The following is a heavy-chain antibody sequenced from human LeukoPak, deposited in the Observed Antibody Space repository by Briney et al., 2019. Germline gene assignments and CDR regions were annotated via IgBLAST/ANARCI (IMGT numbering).Heavy chain of an antibody. Sequence: GGSLRLSCAASGFTFDDYAMHWVRQAPGKGLEWVSLISWDGGSTYYADSVKGRFTISRDNSKNSLYLQMNSLRAEDTALYYCAKDLDSSGWFYYFDYWGQGTLVTVSS. CDR2: ISWDGGST. CDR1: GFTFDDYA. D-gene: IGHD6-19*01. V-gene: IGHV3-43D*03. CDR3: AKDLDSSGWFYYFDY. J-gene: IGHJ4*02.